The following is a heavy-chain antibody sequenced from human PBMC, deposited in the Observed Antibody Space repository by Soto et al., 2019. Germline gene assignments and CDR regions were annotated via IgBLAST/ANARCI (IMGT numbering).Heavy chain of an antibody. D-gene: IGHD2-21*02. V-gene: IGHV4-59*01. CDR1: CGSISRYY. CDR2: LYNAGST. Sequence: QVRLQESGPGLVKPSETLSLTCTVSCGSISRYYWSWIRQPPGKGLEWIGYLYNAGSTIYNPALMRRVTISVDMSQNQFSLSLNYVTAADTSGYYCARDLWGYCGNDCYPLDVCGQGTTVPVS. J-gene: IGHJ6*02. CDR3: ARDLWGYCGNDCYPLDV.